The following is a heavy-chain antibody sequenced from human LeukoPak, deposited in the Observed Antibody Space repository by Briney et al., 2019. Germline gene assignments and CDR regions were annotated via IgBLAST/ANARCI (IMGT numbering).Heavy chain of an antibody. V-gene: IGHV1-8*01. CDR1: GYTFTSYD. CDR3: ARRVRSADHRCDY. D-gene: IGHD1-14*01. CDR2: MNPNSGNT. Sequence: ASVKVSCKASGYTFTSYDINWVRQATGQGLEWMGWMNPNSGNTGYAQKFQGSVTMTRNTSITTAYMELSSVRSGDTSVYYCARRVRSADHRCDYWGQGTLVTVSS. J-gene: IGHJ4*02.